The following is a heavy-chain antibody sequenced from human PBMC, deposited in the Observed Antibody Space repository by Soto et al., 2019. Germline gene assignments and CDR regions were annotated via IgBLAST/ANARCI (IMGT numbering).Heavy chain of an antibody. CDR2: IYYSGST. J-gene: IGHJ4*02. CDR1: GGSVSSGSYY. CDR3: AREFIAVAGTTFDY. D-gene: IGHD6-19*01. V-gene: IGHV4-61*01. Sequence: SETLSLTCTVSGGSVSSGSYYWSWIRQPPGKGLEWIGYIYYSGSTNYNPSLKSRVTISVDTSKNQFSLRLSSVTAADTAVYYCAREFIAVAGTTFDYWGQGTLVTVSS.